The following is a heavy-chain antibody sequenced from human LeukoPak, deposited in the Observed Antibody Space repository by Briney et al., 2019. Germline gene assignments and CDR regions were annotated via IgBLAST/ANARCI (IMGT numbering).Heavy chain of an antibody. V-gene: IGHV4-34*01. D-gene: IGHD6-19*01. CDR2: INHSGST. CDR3: ARRGPQWLVHASWFDP. Sequence: SETLSLTCAVYGGSFSGYYWSWIRQPPGKGLEWIGEINHSGSTNYNPSLKSRVTISVDTSKNQFSLKLSSVTAADTAVYYCARRGPQWLVHASWFDPWGQGTLVTVSS. J-gene: IGHJ5*02. CDR1: GGSFSGYY.